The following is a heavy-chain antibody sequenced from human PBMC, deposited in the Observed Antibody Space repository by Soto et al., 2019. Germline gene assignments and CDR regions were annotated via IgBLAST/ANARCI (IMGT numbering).Heavy chain of an antibody. J-gene: IGHJ3*01. V-gene: IGHV1-69*06. CDR2: VVPIFGSI. D-gene: IGHD1-26*01. CDR1: GGTLTPYG. CDR3: ASRERLDAFDV. Sequence: GQLVQSGAEVKKPGSSVKVSCKASGGTLTPYGSTWVRRASGKGLEWMGGVVPIFGSINLAQKFRGRLTITPDKSTKTVYMELSSLTSEDTAVYYCASRERLDAFDVWGQGTTVTVSS.